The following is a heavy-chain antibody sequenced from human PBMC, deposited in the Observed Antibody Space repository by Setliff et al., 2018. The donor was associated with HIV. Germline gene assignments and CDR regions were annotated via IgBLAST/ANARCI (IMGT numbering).Heavy chain of an antibody. J-gene: IGHJ4*01. V-gene: IGHV4-59*11. CDR2: IYYSGTT. CDR3: ARGAPYCNHGVCHLFDY. Sequence: SETLSLTCTVSGGSISSQYWSWIRQPQGKGLEWIGYIYYSGTTHYNPSLKSRVGMSVDTSKNQFSLRLSSVTAADTAVYYCARGAPYCNHGVCHLFDYWGHGNRVTVSS. D-gene: IGHD2-8*01. CDR1: GGSISSQY.